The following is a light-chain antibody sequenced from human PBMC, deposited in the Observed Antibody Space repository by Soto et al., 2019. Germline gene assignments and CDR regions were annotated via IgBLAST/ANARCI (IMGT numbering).Light chain of an antibody. CDR1: SSDVGAYNY. CDR3: SSYTTSSTWV. J-gene: IGLJ3*02. Sequence: QSALTQPASVSGSPGQSITISCTGTSSDVGAYNYISWYQQHRDKAPKVMIYEVSNRPSGVSNRFAGSKSGNTASLTISGLQAEDEADYCCSSYTTSSTWVFGGGTKLTVL. V-gene: IGLV2-14*01. CDR2: EVS.